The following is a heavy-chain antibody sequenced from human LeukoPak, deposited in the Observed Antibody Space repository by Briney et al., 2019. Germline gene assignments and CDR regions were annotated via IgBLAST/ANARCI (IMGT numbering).Heavy chain of an antibody. CDR2: FDPEDGET. CDR3: ATAVRLGRWLDY. CDR1: GYTLTELS. D-gene: IGHD4/OR15-4a*01. Sequence: ASVKVSCKVSGYTLTELSMHWVRQAPGKGLEWMGGFDPEDGETIYAQKFQGRVTMTEDTSTDTAYMELSSLRSEDTAVYYCATAVRLGRWLDYWGQGTPVTVSS. J-gene: IGHJ4*02. V-gene: IGHV1-24*01.